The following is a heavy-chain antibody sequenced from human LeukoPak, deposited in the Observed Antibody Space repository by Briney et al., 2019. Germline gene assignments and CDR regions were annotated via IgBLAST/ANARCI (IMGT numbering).Heavy chain of an antibody. V-gene: IGHV3-23*01. CDR3: AKDPGFFGTTYFYFDY. CDR2: ISGSGGST. CDR1: GFTFSSYA. Sequence: PGGSLRLSCAASGFTFSSYAMSWVRQAPGKGLEWVSAISGSGGSTYYADSVKGRFTISRDNSKNTLYLQMNSLRAEDTAVYYCAKDPGFFGTTYFYFDYWGQGTRVTVSS. D-gene: IGHD3-3*01. J-gene: IGHJ4*02.